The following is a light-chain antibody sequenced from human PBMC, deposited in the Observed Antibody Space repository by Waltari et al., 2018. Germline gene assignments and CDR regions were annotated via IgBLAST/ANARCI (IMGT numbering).Light chain of an antibody. CDR2: RNH. CDR3: ASWDDSLRGV. J-gene: IGLJ1*01. V-gene: IGLV1-47*01. Sequence: QSVLTQPPSASGTPGQRVTISCSGSSSNIGSNYVYWYQQRPGTAPKLLICRNHERPSGVPDRFSGSKSGTSASLAISGLRSEDEADYYCASWDDSLRGVFGTGTKVTVL. CDR1: SSNIGSNY.